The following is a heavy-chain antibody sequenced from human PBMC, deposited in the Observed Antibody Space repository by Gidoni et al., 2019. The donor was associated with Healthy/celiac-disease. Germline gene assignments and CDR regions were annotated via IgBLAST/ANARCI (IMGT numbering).Heavy chain of an antibody. V-gene: IGHV1-69*04. J-gene: IGHJ6*02. CDR1: GGTFSSYP. D-gene: IGHD5-18*01. CDR2: IIPILGIA. CDR3: ARDYGDTAMVYYYYYGMDV. Sequence: QVQLVQSGAEVKKPGSSVKVSCKASGGTFSSYPIRWVRQAPGQGLEWMGRIIPILGIANYAQKFQGRVTITADKSTSTAYMELSSLRSEDTAVYYCARDYGDTAMVYYYYYGMDVWGQGTTVTVSS.